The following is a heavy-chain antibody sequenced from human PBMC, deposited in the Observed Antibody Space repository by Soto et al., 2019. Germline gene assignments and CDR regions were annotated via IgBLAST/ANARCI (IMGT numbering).Heavy chain of an antibody. CDR2: ISAYNGNT. CDR1: GYTFTNFG. J-gene: IGHJ4*02. V-gene: IGHV1-18*01. Sequence: QVQLVQSGAEVKKPGASVKVSCKTSGYTFTNFGLSWVRQAPGQGLEWMGWISAYNGNTNYAQNFQGRVTMTTDTATGTADMELRSLRSDDKAVEYCARGGPPIDYWGQGALVTVSS. D-gene: IGHD3-16*01. CDR3: ARGGPPIDY.